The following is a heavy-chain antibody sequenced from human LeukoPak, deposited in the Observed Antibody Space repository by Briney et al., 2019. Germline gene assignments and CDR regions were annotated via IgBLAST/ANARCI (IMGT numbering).Heavy chain of an antibody. J-gene: IGHJ5*02. CDR1: GGSISTYS. Sequence: SETLSLTCTVSGGSISTYSWTWIRQPPGKGLEWIENIYYSGSTNYNPPLKSRVTISIDTSKNQFSLKVSSVTAADTAVYYCARAHSSGWPHMFDPWGQGTLVTVPS. V-gene: IGHV4-59*01. CDR3: ARAHSSGWPHMFDP. CDR2: IYYSGST. D-gene: IGHD6-19*01.